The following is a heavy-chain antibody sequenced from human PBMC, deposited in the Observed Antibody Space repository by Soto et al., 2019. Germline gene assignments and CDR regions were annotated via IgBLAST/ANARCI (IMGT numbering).Heavy chain of an antibody. CDR3: AREIPDTVTTNWYFDL. D-gene: IGHD4-17*01. J-gene: IGHJ2*01. CDR1: GFTFRNYD. CDR2: IGTIDDT. Sequence: EVQLVESGGGLVQPGGSLRLSCAASGFTFRNYDMHWVRQSTGEGLEWVSAIGTIDDTYYPGSVKGRFTISRDNAKNSLYLQMNSLRPGDTAVYYCAREIPDTVTTNWYFDLWGRGTLVVVSS. V-gene: IGHV3-13*01.